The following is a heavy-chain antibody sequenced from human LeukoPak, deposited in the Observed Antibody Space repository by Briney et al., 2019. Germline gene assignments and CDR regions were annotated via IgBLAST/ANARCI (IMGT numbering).Heavy chain of an antibody. Sequence: PGGSLRLSCAASGFTFSSYAMSWVRQPPGKGLEWVSTISGSGGGTYYADSVKGRFTISRDNSKNTLYLQMYSLRPEDTAVYYCAGYFCSGGSCYRYFDYWGQGTLVTVSS. CDR3: AGYFCSGGSCYRYFDY. D-gene: IGHD2-15*01. CDR1: GFTFSSYA. V-gene: IGHV3-23*01. J-gene: IGHJ4*02. CDR2: ISGSGGGT.